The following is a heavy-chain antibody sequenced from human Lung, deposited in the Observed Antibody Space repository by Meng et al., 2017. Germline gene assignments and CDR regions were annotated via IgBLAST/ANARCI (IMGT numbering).Heavy chain of an antibody. CDR2: INRDGTKP. D-gene: IGHD1-1*01. Sequence: ESVGRLVPPGAALRLSFAASGFTFTDHWMRWVRQGPGKGLVWVSRINRDGTKPTYADSVKGRFTISRDNAKNTLYLQMNNLRAEDTAFYYCTNDRLNHWGQGALVTVSS. CDR1: GFTFTDHW. CDR3: TNDRLNH. J-gene: IGHJ1*01. V-gene: IGHV3-74*01.